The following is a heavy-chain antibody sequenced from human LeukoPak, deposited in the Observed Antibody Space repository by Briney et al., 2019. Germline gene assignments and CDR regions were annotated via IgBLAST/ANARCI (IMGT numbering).Heavy chain of an antibody. CDR3: AKDGGWALKD. D-gene: IGHD3-16*01. Sequence: PGRSLRLSCAASGFTFSSYAMHWVRQAPGKGLEWVALISYDGSNKYYADSVKGRFTISRDNSKNTLNLQLNSLRAEDTAVYNCAKDGGWALKDWGQGTLVTVSS. CDR2: ISYDGSNK. CDR1: GFTFSSYA. J-gene: IGHJ4*02. V-gene: IGHV3-30*18.